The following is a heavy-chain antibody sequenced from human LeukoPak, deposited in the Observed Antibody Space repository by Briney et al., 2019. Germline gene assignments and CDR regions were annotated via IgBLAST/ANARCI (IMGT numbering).Heavy chain of an antibody. CDR2: IYYSGST. V-gene: IGHV4-59*01. CDR3: ANMRRYDFWSGLIFDY. J-gene: IGHJ4*02. CDR1: GGSISTYY. D-gene: IGHD3-3*01. Sequence: SETLSLTCTDSGGSISTYYWTWIRQPPGKELEWIGYIYYSGSTNYNPSLKSRVTISVDTSKNQFSLKLSSVTAADTAVYYCANMRRYDFWSGLIFDYWGQGTLVTVSS.